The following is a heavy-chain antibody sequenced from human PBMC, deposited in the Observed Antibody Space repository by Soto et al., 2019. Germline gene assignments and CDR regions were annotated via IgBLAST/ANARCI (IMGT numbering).Heavy chain of an antibody. CDR2: IYYSGST. Sequence: KPSETLSLTCTVSGGSISSSSYYWGWIRQPPGKGLEWIGSIYYSGSTYYNPSLKSRVTISVDTSKNQFSLKLSSVTAADTAVYYCARHNVGYNWDYYYGMDVWGQGTTVTVSS. V-gene: IGHV4-39*01. D-gene: IGHD5-12*01. J-gene: IGHJ6*02. CDR1: GGSISSSSYY. CDR3: ARHNVGYNWDYYYGMDV.